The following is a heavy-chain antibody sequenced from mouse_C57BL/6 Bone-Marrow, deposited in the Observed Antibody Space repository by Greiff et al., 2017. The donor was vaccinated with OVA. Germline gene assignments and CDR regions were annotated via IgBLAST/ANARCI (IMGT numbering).Heavy chain of an antibody. Sequence: QVQLQQSGPELARPWASVKISCQAFYTFSRRVHFAIRDTNYWMQWVKQRPGQGLEWIGAIYPGNGDTSYNQKFKGKATLTADKSYSTAYMQLSILTSEDSAVYYCASTYDGYWGYFDYWGQGTTLTVSS. J-gene: IGHJ2*01. V-gene: IGHV1-87*01. CDR1: YTFSRRVH. CDR2: GQGLEWIG. CDR3: SEDSAVYYCASTYDGYWGYFDY. D-gene: IGHD2-3*01.